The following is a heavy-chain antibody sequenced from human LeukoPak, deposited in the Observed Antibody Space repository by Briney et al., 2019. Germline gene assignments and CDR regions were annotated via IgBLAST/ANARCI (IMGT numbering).Heavy chain of an antibody. CDR2: IYHGGSI. J-gene: IGHJ4*02. Sequence: SETLSLTCTVSGYSISSGYYWGWIRQPPGKGLEWIGSIYHGGSIYYNPSLKSRVTISVDTSKNHFSLKLNSVTAADTAVYYCARGGFVVIRHFDWFPFDYWGQGTLVTVSS. D-gene: IGHD3-9*01. V-gene: IGHV4-38-2*02. CDR3: ARGGFVVIRHFDWFPFDY. CDR1: GYSISSGYY.